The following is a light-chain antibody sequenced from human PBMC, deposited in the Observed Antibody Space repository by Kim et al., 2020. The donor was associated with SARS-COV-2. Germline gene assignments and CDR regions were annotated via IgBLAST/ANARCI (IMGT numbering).Light chain of an antibody. Sequence: LPASVSGSPGQSITISCTGTSSDIGGYNYVSWYQQYLDKAPKLIIYNVNERPSGVSNRFSGSKSGNSASLTISGLQAEDEADYYCSSHTSTSTVV. V-gene: IGLV2-14*03. CDR1: SSDIGGYNY. J-gene: IGLJ2*01. CDR2: NVN. CDR3: SSHTSTSTVV.